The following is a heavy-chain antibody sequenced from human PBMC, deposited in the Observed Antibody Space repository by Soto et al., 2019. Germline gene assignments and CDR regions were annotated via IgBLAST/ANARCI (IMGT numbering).Heavy chain of an antibody. Sequence: SETLSLTCTVSGGSISSYYWSWIRQPPGKGLEWIGYIYYSGSTNYNPSLKSRVTISVDTSKNQFSLKLSSVTAADTAVYYCARGISAAGIYYYYYYMDVWGKGTTVTVSS. J-gene: IGHJ6*03. CDR2: IYYSGST. CDR3: ARGISAAGIYYYYYYMDV. CDR1: GGSISSYY. D-gene: IGHD6-13*01. V-gene: IGHV4-59*01.